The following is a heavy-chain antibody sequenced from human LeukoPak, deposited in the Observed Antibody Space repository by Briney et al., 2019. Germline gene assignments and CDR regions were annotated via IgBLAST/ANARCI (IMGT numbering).Heavy chain of an antibody. CDR1: GYTFTAYY. CDR2: INPNTGGT. J-gene: IGHJ4*02. V-gene: IGHV1-2*02. Sequence: ASVKVSCKASGYTFTAYYLYWVRQAPGQGLEWVGWINPNTGGTNSAQKFQGRVTMTRDTSIGTAYMELKRLSSDDTAVYFCAREGFCTGSKCPAEYWGQGTLVTVSS. CDR3: AREGFCTGSKCPAEY. D-gene: IGHD2-8*02.